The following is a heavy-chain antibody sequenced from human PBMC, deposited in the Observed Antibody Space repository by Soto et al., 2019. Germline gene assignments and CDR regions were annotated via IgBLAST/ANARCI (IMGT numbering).Heavy chain of an antibody. CDR3: ARHDDYGDLGVWFDP. CDR2: IYYIGNT. Sequence: PSDTLSLTCTVSGGSISTRSSYWGWIRQPPGKGLEWIGSIYYIGNTYYNPSLKSRVAISVDTSKNQFSLKLSSVTAADTAVYYCARHDDYGDLGVWFDPWGQGTLVNVSS. V-gene: IGHV4-39*01. J-gene: IGHJ5*02. CDR1: GGSISTRSSY. D-gene: IGHD4-17*01.